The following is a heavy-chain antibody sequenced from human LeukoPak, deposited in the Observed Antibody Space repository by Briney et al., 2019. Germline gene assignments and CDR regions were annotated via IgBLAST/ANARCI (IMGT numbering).Heavy chain of an antibody. D-gene: IGHD1-7*01. CDR2: ISGSGGST. V-gene: IGHV3-23*01. CDR3: AQDPITGTTGYAFDI. CDR1: GFTFSSYE. Sequence: GGSLRLSCAASGFTFSSYEMNWVRQAPGKGLEWVSAISGSGGSTYYADSVKGRFTISRDNSKNTLYLQMNSLRAEDTAVYYCAQDPITGTTGYAFDIWGQGTMVTVSS. J-gene: IGHJ3*02.